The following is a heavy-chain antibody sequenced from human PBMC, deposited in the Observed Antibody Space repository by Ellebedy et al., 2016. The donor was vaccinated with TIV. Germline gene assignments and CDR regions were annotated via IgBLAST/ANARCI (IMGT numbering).Heavy chain of an antibody. V-gene: IGHV3-48*02. Sequence: GESLKISCAASGNTFSSYNMNWVRQAPGKGLQWVSYISTTSSNIYYADSVKGRFTISRDNAKNSLTLQMDSLRDEDTAVYYCVRDRGRDGYTYWYFDLWGRGTLVTVSP. CDR3: VRDRGRDGYTYWYFDL. D-gene: IGHD5-24*01. CDR2: ISTTSSNI. CDR1: GNTFSSYN. J-gene: IGHJ2*01.